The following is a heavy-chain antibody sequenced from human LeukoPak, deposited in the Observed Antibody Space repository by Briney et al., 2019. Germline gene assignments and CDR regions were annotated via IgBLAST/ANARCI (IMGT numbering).Heavy chain of an antibody. CDR1: GGSISSYY. J-gene: IGHJ4*02. D-gene: IGHD6-19*01. Sequence: PSETLSLTCTVSGGSISSYYWSWIRQPAGKGPEWIGRIYTSGSTNYNPSLKSRVTISVDKSKNQFSLKLSSVTAAGTAVYYCARDGAVAGTVDYWGQGTLVTVSS. CDR2: IYTSGST. V-gene: IGHV4-4*07. CDR3: ARDGAVAGTVDY.